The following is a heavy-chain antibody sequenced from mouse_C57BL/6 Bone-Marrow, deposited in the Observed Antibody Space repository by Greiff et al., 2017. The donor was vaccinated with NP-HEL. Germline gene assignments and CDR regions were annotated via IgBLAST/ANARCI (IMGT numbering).Heavy chain of an antibody. CDR2: ISSGGSYT. CDR1: GFTFSSYG. V-gene: IGHV5-6*02. J-gene: IGHJ2*01. CDR3: ARRRRFDY. Sequence: DVKLVESGGDLVKPGGSLKLSCAASGFTFSSYGMSWVRQTPDKRLEWVATISSGGSYTYYPDSVKGRFTISRDNAKTTLYLQMSSLKSEDTAMYYCARRRRFDYWGQGTTLTVSS.